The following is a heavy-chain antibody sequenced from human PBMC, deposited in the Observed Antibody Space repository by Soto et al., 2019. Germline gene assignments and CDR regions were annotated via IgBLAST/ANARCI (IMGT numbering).Heavy chain of an antibody. CDR2: IYYSGST. V-gene: IGHV4-31*03. CDR1: GGSISSGGYY. D-gene: IGHD2-15*01. J-gene: IGHJ6*02. CDR3: ASRYCSGGSCYFPLVGYYYYGMDV. Sequence: SETLSLTCTVSGGSISSGGYYWSWIRQHPGKGLEWIGYIYYSGSTYYNPSLKSRVTISVGTSKNQFSLKLSSVTAADTAVYYCASRYCSGGSCYFPLVGYYYYGMDVWGQGTTVTVSS.